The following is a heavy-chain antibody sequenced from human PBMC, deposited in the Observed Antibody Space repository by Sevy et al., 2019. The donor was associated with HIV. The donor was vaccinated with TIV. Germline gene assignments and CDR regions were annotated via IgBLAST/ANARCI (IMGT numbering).Heavy chain of an antibody. D-gene: IGHD6-13*01. CDR2: ISYDGSFT. V-gene: IGHV3-30*04. Sequence: GGSLRLSCAASGFIFSDYTLHWVRQAPGTGLEWVAVISYDGSFTYYADSVEGRFTISRDNSKNTLFLQMNSLGNKDTAVYYCARSQSSSWHYFDYWGQGTLVTVSS. J-gene: IGHJ4*02. CDR1: GFIFSDYT. CDR3: ARSQSSSWHYFDY.